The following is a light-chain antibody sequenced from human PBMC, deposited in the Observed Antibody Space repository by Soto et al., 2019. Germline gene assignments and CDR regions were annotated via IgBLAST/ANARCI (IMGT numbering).Light chain of an antibody. CDR1: QSVSNNY. CDR2: GSS. J-gene: IGKJ4*01. V-gene: IGKV3D-20*02. Sequence: EVVLTQSPGTLSLSPGERATLSCRASQSVSNNYLAWYQQKPGQSPKLLIFGSSDRATGIPDRFSGSGSGTDFTLTISSLEPEDFAVYYCQQRSNWLLTFGGGTKVEIK. CDR3: QQRSNWLLT.